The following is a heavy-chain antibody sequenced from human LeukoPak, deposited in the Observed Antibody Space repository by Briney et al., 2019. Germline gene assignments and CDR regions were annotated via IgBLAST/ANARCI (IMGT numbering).Heavy chain of an antibody. D-gene: IGHD2-2*01. CDR3: ARGRDKTTSPAIDC. CDR2: ISPKSGDT. CDR1: GYTFSGYY. J-gene: IGHJ4*02. V-gene: IGHV1-2*02. Sequence: AASVKVSCQASGYTFSGYYMRWVRQAPGQGHEWMGWISPKSGDTNYAQNFQGRVTMTRDTSISTAYMELSRLTSDDTAVYYGARGRDKTTSPAIDCWGQGTLVTVST.